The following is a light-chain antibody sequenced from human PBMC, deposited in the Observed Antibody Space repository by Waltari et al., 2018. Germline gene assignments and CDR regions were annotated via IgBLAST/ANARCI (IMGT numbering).Light chain of an antibody. V-gene: IGKV1-9*01. CDR2: AAS. CDR3: LQLYNYPRT. CDR1: QGISNS. Sequence: DIQLTQSPSFLSASVGDRITITCRASQGISNSLAWYQQKPGKAPKLLISAASTLQSGVPSRFSVSGSGTDFTLTLSSLQAEDFATYYCLQLYNYPRTFGGGSKVEIK. J-gene: IGKJ4*01.